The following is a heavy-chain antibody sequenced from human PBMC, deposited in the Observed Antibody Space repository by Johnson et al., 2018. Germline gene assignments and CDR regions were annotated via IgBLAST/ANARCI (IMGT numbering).Heavy chain of an antibody. Sequence: HVQLVESGGGVVHPGRSLRLSCAASGFTFSSYGMHWVRQAPGKGLEWAAVISYDGTNKYYEDSVKGRFTISRDNSKNTLYLQMNSLRAEDTAVFYCAKERYTSGWHYAFGIWGQGTLVTVSS. V-gene: IGHV3-30*18. CDR3: AKERYTSGWHYAFGI. J-gene: IGHJ3*02. CDR2: ISYDGTNK. D-gene: IGHD6-19*01. CDR1: GFTFSSYG.